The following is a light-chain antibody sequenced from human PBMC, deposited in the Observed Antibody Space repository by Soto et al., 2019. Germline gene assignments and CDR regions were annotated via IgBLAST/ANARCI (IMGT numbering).Light chain of an antibody. CDR2: WAS. J-gene: IGKJ3*01. V-gene: IGKV4-1*01. CDR1: QSSLYSSNNKNY. Sequence: DIVMTQSPDSLAVSLGERGTINCKSSQSSLYSSNNKNYLTWYQQKPGQPPKLLIYWASTRESGVPDRFSGSESGTDFTLTISSLQAEDVAVYYCQQNHSFPFAFGPGTKVDIK. CDR3: QQNHSFPFA.